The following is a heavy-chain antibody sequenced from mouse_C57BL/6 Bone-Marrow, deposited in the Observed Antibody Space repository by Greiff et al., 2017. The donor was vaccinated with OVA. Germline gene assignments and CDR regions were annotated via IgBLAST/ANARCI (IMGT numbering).Heavy chain of an antibody. J-gene: IGHJ3*01. CDR1: GFTFSDYG. Sequence: EVQVVESGGGLVKPGGSLKLSCAASGFTFSDYGMHWVRQAPEKGLEWVAYISSGSSTIYYADKVKGRFTFYRDNAKNTLFLQMTSLRSEDTDMYYCAEEYDGFFAYWGKGTMVTVSA. CDR2: ISSGSSTI. CDR3: AEEYDGFFAY. D-gene: IGHD2-12*01. V-gene: IGHV5-17*01.